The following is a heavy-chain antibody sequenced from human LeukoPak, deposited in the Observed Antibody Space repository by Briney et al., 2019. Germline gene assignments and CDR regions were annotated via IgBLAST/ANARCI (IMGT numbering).Heavy chain of an antibody. CDR3: ARGLGFGEQYLYYFDY. J-gene: IGHJ4*02. D-gene: IGHD3-10*01. CDR2: IITILGIA. CDR1: GGTFSSYA. Sequence: ASVKVSCKASGGTFSSYAISWVRQAPGQGLEWMGRIITILGIANYAQKFQGRVTITADKSTSTAYMELSSLRSEDTAVYYCARGLGFGEQYLYYFDYWGQGTLVTVSS. V-gene: IGHV1-69*04.